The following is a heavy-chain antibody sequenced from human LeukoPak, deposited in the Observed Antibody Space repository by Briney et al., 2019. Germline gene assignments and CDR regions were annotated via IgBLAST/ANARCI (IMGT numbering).Heavy chain of an antibody. CDR1: GFTFSSYS. V-gene: IGHV3-21*01. Sequence: PGGSLRLSCAASGFTFSSYSMNWVRQAPGKGLEWVSSISSSSSYIYYADSVKGRFTISRGNAKNSLYLQMNSLRAEDTAVYYCAREGTAMVSSDYWGQGTLVTVSS. J-gene: IGHJ4*02. D-gene: IGHD5-18*01. CDR2: ISSSSSYI. CDR3: AREGTAMVSSDY.